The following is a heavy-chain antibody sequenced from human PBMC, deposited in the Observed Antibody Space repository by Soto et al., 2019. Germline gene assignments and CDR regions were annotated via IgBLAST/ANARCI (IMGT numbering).Heavy chain of an antibody. CDR3: TRAAWFPYFSFY. Sequence: RRLSCAASGFTFSRFELHWVRQAPGKGLEWISYISSSGSTAYYASSVEGRFTISRDNANNSVYLQMDSLRAEDTALYYCTRAAWFPYFSFYWGQGALVTVSS. CDR2: ISSSGSTA. V-gene: IGHV3-48*03. J-gene: IGHJ4*02. D-gene: IGHD3-10*01. CDR1: GFTFSRFE.